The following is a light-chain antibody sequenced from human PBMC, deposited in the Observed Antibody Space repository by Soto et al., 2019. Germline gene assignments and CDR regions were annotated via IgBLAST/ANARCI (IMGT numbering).Light chain of an antibody. V-gene: IGKV3D-20*02. CDR3: QQHINWPLT. J-gene: IGKJ4*01. CDR1: QSVSSSY. CDR2: DAS. Sequence: EIVLTQSPGTLSFSPGERATLSCRASQSVSSSYLAWYQQKPGQAPRLLIYDASSRATGIPDRFSGSGSGTDFTLTISSLEPEDFALYYCQQHINWPLTFGGGTKVDIK.